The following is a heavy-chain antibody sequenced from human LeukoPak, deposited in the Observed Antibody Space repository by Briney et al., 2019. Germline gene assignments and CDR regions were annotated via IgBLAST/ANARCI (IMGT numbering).Heavy chain of an antibody. CDR2: VSASGAGT. CDR3: AKDPLKWNADYYGMDV. CDR1: GFRFNTYA. V-gene: IGHV3-23*01. D-gene: IGHD1-1*01. Sequence: GGSLRLSCAASGFRFNTYAMSWVRQAPGKGLEWVPAVSASGAGTYYAASVKGRFSISRDNSKNTLDLQMYSLRVEDTAVYFCAKDPLKWNADYYGMDVWGQGTTVTVSS. J-gene: IGHJ6*02.